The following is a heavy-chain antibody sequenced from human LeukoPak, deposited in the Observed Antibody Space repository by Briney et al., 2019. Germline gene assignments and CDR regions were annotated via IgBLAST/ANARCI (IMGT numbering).Heavy chain of an antibody. Sequence: SETLSLTCTVSGGSISSYYWSWIRQPPGKGLEWIGYIYYSGSTNYNPSLKSRVTISVDTSKNQFSLKLSSVTAADTAVYYCARERRLYYDSSGYMDYCGQGTLVTVSS. V-gene: IGHV4-59*01. CDR2: IYYSGST. CDR1: GGSISSYY. J-gene: IGHJ4*02. CDR3: ARERRLYYDSSGYMDY. D-gene: IGHD3-22*01.